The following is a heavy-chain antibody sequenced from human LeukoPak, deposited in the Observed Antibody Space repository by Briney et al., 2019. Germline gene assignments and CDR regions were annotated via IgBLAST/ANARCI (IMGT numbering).Heavy chain of an antibody. CDR2: INPSGGST. Sequence: GASVKVSCKASGYTFTSYYMHWVRQAPGQGLEWMGIINPSGGSTSYAQKFQGRVTMTRGTSTSTVYMELSSLRSEDTAVYYCARDRGKAVAGRSWQIGYWGQGTLVTVSS. J-gene: IGHJ4*02. D-gene: IGHD6-19*01. CDR1: GYTFTSYY. V-gene: IGHV1-46*01. CDR3: ARDRGKAVAGRSWQIGY.